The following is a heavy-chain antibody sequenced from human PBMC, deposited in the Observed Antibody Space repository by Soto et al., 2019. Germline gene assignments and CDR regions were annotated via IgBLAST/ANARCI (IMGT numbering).Heavy chain of an antibody. D-gene: IGHD6-13*01. CDR2: ISYDGSNK. CDR3: AKDLGLGPLTAAVSPAYGMDV. V-gene: IGHV3-30*18. Sequence: QVQLVESGGGVVQPGRSLRLSCAASGFTFSSYGMHWVRQAPGKGLEWVAVISYDGSNKYYADSVKGRFTISRDNSKNTLYLQMNSLRAEDTAVYYCAKDLGLGPLTAAVSPAYGMDVWGQGTTVTVSS. CDR1: GFTFSSYG. J-gene: IGHJ6*02.